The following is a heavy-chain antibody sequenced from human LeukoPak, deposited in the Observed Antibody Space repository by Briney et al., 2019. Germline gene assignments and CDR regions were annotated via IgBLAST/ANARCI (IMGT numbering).Heavy chain of an antibody. D-gene: IGHD3-22*01. CDR3: AKDGGRTYYYDSSGYLDY. J-gene: IGHJ4*02. Sequence: GGSLRLPCAASGFTFNRYGISWVRQAPGKGLEGVSAISGSGGTTYYADSVKGRFTISRDNSKNTLYLQMNSLRAEDTAVYYCAKDGGRTYYYDSSGYLDYWGQGTLVTVSS. CDR2: ISGSGGTT. CDR1: GFTFNRYG. V-gene: IGHV3-23*01.